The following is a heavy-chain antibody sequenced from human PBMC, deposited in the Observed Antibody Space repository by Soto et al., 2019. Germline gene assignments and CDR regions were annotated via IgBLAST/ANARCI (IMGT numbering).Heavy chain of an antibody. D-gene: IGHD2-15*01. Sequence: GGSLRLSCAASGFTFSSYAMSWVRKATGKGLEWVSAISGSGGSTYYADSVKGRFTISRDNSKNTLYLQMNSLRAEDTAVYYCAKDWPCSGGSCYFRLSPQYFQHWGQGTLVTVSS. CDR2: ISGSGGST. CDR1: GFTFSSYA. CDR3: AKDWPCSGGSCYFRLSPQYFQH. J-gene: IGHJ1*01. V-gene: IGHV3-23*01.